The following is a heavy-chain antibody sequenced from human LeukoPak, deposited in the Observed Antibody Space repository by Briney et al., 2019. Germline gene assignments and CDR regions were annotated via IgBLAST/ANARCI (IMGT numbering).Heavy chain of an antibody. D-gene: IGHD2-15*01. J-gene: IGHJ4*02. V-gene: IGHV1-69*13. CDR3: ASPRYCSGGSCQYFDY. CDR1: GGTFSSYA. Sequence: SVKVSCKASGGTFSSYAISWVRQAPGQGLGWMGGIIPIFGTANHAQKFQGRVTITADESTSTAYMELSSLRSEDTAVYYCASPRYCSGGSCQYFDYWGQGTLVTVSS. CDR2: IIPIFGTA.